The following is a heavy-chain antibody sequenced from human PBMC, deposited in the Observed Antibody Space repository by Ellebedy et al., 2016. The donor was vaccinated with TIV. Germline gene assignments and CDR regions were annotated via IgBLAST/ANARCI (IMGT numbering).Heavy chain of an antibody. Sequence: ASVKVSCXASGYTFTSYGISWVRQAPGQGLEWMGWISAYNGNTNYAQKLQGRVTMTTDTSTSTAYMELRSLRSDDTAVYYCARAMVWDTAMVLDYYYGMDVWGQGTTVTVSS. V-gene: IGHV1-18*01. D-gene: IGHD5-18*01. J-gene: IGHJ6*02. CDR1: GYTFTSYG. CDR3: ARAMVWDTAMVLDYYYGMDV. CDR2: ISAYNGNT.